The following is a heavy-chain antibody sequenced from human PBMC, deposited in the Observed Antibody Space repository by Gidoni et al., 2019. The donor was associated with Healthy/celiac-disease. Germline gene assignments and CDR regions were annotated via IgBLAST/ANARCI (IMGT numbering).Heavy chain of an antibody. CDR3: AREGGDGYNNLDY. Sequence: QVQLVESGGGVVQPGRSLRLSCAASGFTFSSYARHWVRQAPGKGLEWVAVISYDGSNKYYADSVKGRFTISRDNSKNTLYLQMNSLRAEDTAVYYCAREGGDGYNNLDYWGQGTLVTVSS. D-gene: IGHD2-21*01. CDR1: GFTFSSYA. J-gene: IGHJ4*02. V-gene: IGHV3-30-3*01. CDR2: ISYDGSNK.